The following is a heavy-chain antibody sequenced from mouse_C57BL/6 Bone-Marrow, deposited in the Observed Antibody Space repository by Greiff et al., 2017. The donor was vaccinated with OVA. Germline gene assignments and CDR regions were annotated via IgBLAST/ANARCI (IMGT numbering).Heavy chain of an antibody. CDR1: GYTFTSYW. J-gene: IGHJ2*01. D-gene: IGHD2-3*01. Sequence: QVQLQQPGAELVKPGASVKMSCKASGYTFTSYWITWVKQRPGQGLEWIGDIYPGSGSTNYNEKFKSKATLTVDTSSSTAYMQLSSLTSEDSAVYDCARWDGYYERGDYWGQGTTLTVSS. CDR2: IYPGSGST. CDR3: ARWDGYYERGDY. V-gene: IGHV1-55*01.